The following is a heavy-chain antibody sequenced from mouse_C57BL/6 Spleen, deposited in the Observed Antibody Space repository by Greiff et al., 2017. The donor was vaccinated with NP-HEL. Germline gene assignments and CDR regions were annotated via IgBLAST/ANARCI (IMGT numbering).Heavy chain of an antibody. CDR1: GYTFTSYG. J-gene: IGHJ1*03. V-gene: IGHV1-81*01. CDR2: IYPRSGNT. Sequence: QVQLQQSGAELARPGASVKLSCKASGYTFTSYGISWVKQRTGQGLEWIGEIYPRSGNTYYNEKFKGKATLTADKSSSTAYMELRSLTSEDSAVYFCANYYGSSSYWYFDVWGTGTTVTVSS. CDR3: ANYYGSSSYWYFDV. D-gene: IGHD1-1*01.